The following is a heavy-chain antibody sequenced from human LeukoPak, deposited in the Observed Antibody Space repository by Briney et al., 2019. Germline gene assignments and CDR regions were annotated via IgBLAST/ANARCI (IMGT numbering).Heavy chain of an antibody. CDR2: ISSSGSTI. CDR3: ARAPTKFRRDWFDP. CDR1: EFTFSSYE. D-gene: IGHD3-9*01. J-gene: IGHJ5*02. V-gene: IGHV3-48*03. Sequence: GGSLRLSCAASEFTFSSYEMNWVRQAPGKGLEWVSYISSSGSTIYYADSVKDRFTISRDNAKNSLDPQMNSLRAEDTAVYYCARAPTKFRRDWFDPWGQGTLVTVSS.